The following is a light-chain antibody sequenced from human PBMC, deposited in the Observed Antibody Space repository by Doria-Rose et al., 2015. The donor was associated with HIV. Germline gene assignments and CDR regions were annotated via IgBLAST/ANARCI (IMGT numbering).Light chain of an antibody. V-gene: IGKV4-1*01. Sequence: TQSPESLGMSLGERATLNCKSNQSLLYTSKNYLAWYQQKPGQRPKLLIYWASTRQSEVPARFSGSGSGTDFTLTISSLEAEDVAVYYCQQYYDTPSFGPGTTVDIK. J-gene: IGKJ3*01. CDR2: WAS. CDR1: QSLLYTSKNY. CDR3: QQYYDTPS.